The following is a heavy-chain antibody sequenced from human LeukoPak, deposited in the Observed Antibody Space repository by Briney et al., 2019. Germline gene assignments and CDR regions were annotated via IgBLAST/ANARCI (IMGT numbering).Heavy chain of an antibody. V-gene: IGHV3-48*03. CDR3: ARDGQQWPIYY. D-gene: IGHD6-19*01. J-gene: IGHJ4*02. Sequence: PGGSLRLSCAASGFTFSSYEMNWVRQAPGKGLEWISYISSSGDTIYYADSVKGRFTISRDSAKNSLYLQMNSLRAEDTAVYYCARDGQQWPIYYWGQGTLVTVSS. CDR1: GFTFSSYE. CDR2: ISSSGDTI.